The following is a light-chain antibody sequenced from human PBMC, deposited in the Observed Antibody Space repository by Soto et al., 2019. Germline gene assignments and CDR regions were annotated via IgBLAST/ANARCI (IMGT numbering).Light chain of an antibody. CDR1: QSLLHSNGYNY. J-gene: IGKJ3*01. CDR2: LGS. Sequence: DIVMTQSPLSLSVTPGEPASISCRSSQSLLHSNGYNYLVGYLQKPGQSPQLLIYLGSNGASGVADKISGSGSGTDVTLKVSRVEGEDVGIYYCMQRLQTPRFTFGPGNKVDIK. CDR3: MQRLQTPRFT. V-gene: IGKV2-28*01.